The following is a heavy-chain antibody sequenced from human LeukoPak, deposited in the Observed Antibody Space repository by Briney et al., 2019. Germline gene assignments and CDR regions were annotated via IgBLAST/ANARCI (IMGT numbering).Heavy chain of an antibody. CDR3: ARPLSLGYCSGGSCYGRGAWFDR. D-gene: IGHD2-15*01. J-gene: IGHJ5*02. Sequence: SETLSLTCTVSGGSISSYYWSWIRQPPGKGLEWIGYIYYSGSTNYNPSLKSRVTISVDKSKTQFSLKLRSVTAADTAVYYCARPLSLGYCSGGSCYGRGAWFDRWGQGTLVTVSS. V-gene: IGHV4-59*12. CDR2: IYYSGST. CDR1: GGSISSYY.